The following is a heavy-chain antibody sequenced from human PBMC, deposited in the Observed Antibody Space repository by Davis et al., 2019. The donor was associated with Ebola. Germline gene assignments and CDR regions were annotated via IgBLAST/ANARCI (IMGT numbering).Heavy chain of an antibody. J-gene: IGHJ4*02. CDR2: ISGGGTNT. CDR3: ATSRVFDH. CDR1: GFTFSDYF. Sequence: PGGSLRLSCVASGFTFSDYFMNWIRQAPGKGPEWLSYISGGGTNTFYRDSVKGRFTISRDNANNSLFLQMDDLTVDDTAVYYCATSRVFDHWGQGSLVAVSA. V-gene: IGHV3-11*01.